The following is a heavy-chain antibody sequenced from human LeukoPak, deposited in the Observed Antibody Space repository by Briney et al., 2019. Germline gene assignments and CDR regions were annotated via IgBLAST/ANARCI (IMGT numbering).Heavy chain of an antibody. Sequence: SETLSLTCTVSGGSIRNYYWNWIRQPAGKGLEWIGRIYASGTTNYNPSLKSRVTMSVDTSKNQFSLKLSSVTAADTAVYYCARGYYGSGSFIDYWGQGTLVTVSS. D-gene: IGHD3-10*01. CDR3: ARGYYGSGSFIDY. J-gene: IGHJ4*02. CDR2: IYASGTT. V-gene: IGHV4-4*07. CDR1: GGSIRNYY.